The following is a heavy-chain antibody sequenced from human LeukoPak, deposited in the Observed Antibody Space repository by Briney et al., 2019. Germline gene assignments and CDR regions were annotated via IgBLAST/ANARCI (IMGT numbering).Heavy chain of an antibody. CDR2: IYPGDSDT. CDR3: ARHWGYYGSGRIDY. D-gene: IGHD3-10*01. Sequence: GESLQISCKGSGYIFTSYWIGWVRQMPGKGLEGMGIIYPGDSDTRYSPSFQGQVTISADKSISTAYLQWSSLKASDTAMYYCARHWGYYGSGRIDYWGQGTLVTVSS. V-gene: IGHV5-51*01. CDR1: GYIFTSYW. J-gene: IGHJ4*02.